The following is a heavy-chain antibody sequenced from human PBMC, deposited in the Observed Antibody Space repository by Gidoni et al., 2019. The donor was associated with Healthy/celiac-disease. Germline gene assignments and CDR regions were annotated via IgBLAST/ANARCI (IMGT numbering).Heavy chain of an antibody. J-gene: IGHJ4*02. CDR3: ARSSGWRY. D-gene: IGHD6-19*01. Sequence: QVQLQQWGAGLLKPSETLSLPCAVYGGSFSGYYWSWIRQPPGKGLEWIGEINHSGSTNYNTSLKSRVTISVDTSKNQFSLKLSSVTAADTAVYYCARSSGWRYWGQGTLVTVSS. CDR1: GGSFSGYY. CDR2: INHSGST. V-gene: IGHV4-34*01.